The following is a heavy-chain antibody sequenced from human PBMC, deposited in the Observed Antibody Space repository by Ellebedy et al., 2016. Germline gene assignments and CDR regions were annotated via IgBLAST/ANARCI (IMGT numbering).Heavy chain of an antibody. CDR3: ARVPALGVTYSKVDF. D-gene: IGHD2-21*01. CDR1: GLTLRTDY. J-gene: IGHJ4*02. Sequence: GESLKISCVASGLTLRTDYMNWVRQAPGKAPEWLSYISFSDVIFYADAVKGRFTISRDNAKNSLYLQMNSLRSDDTAVYFCARVPALGVTYSKVDFWGQGTLVTVSS. V-gene: IGHV3-69-1*01. CDR2: ISFSDVI.